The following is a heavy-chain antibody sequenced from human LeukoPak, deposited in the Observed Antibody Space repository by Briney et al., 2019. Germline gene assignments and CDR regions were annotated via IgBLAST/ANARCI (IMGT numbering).Heavy chain of an antibody. J-gene: IGHJ2*01. CDR2: IKQDGSET. V-gene: IGHV3-7*01. D-gene: IGHD3-22*01. Sequence: PGGSLRLSCAASGFTSSTYWMSWVRQAPGKGLEWVASIKQDGSETYYVDSVKGRFTLPRDNAKNSLYLQMNSLRADDTAVYYCARDRDSRWDFDLWGRGTLVTVSS. CDR3: ARDRDSRWDFDL. CDR1: GFTSSTYW.